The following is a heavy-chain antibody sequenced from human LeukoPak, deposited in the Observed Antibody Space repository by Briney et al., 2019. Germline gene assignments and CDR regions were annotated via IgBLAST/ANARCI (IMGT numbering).Heavy chain of an antibody. D-gene: IGHD3-3*01. V-gene: IGHV4-39*01. CDR2: VSDNEIR. CDR3: AAPALTGVAGRGSFDA. Sequence: SETLSLTCSVSGDSISNNNWSWAWIRHLPGNGLECIGSTPVDEKVSDNEIRWYNPSLTGTATISEEKSNNQLSLKVKSLIAADTASYYCAAPALTGVAGRGSFDAWGQGTLVIVSS. CDR1: GDSISNNNWS. J-gene: IGHJ5*02.